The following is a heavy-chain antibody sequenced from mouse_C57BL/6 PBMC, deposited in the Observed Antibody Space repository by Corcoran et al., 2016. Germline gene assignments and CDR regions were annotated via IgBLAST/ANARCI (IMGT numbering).Heavy chain of an antibody. CDR3: ARRVGSYYAMDY. CDR2: INPYNGGT. J-gene: IGHJ4*01. D-gene: IGHD1-1*01. V-gene: IGHV1-19*01. Sequence: EVQLQQSGPVLVKPGASVKMSCKASGYTFTDYYMNWVKQSHGKSLEWIGVINPYNGGTSYNQKFKGKATLTVDKSSSTAYMELNSLTSEDSAVYYCARRVGSYYAMDYWGQGTSVTVSS. CDR1: GYTFTDYY.